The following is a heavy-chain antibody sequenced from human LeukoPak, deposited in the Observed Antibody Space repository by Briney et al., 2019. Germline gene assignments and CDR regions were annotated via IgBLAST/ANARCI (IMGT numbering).Heavy chain of an antibody. D-gene: IGHD2-15*01. V-gene: IGHV4-34*01. CDR2: INHSGST. CDR3: ARAGCSGGSCYGSRGAFDI. Sequence: PSETLSLTCAVYGGSFSGYYWSWIRQPPGKGLEWIGEINHSGSTNYNPSLKSRVTISVDTSKNQFSLKLSSVTAADTAVYYCARAGCSGGSCYGSRGAFDIWGQGTMVTVSS. CDR1: GGSFSGYY. J-gene: IGHJ3*02.